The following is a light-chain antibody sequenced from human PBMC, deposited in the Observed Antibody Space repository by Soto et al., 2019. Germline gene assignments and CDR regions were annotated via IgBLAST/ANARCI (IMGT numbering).Light chain of an antibody. CDR2: DAS. CDR1: QSVSSSY. V-gene: IGKV3D-20*01. CDR3: NQYGSSPWT. Sequence: EIVLTQSPATLSLSPGERAPLSCGASQSVSSSYFAWYQQKPGLAPRHLIYDASSRATGITDRFSGSGSETDFTLTIRRREHEDLEVYYGNQYGSSPWTFGQVSKVEFK. J-gene: IGKJ1*01.